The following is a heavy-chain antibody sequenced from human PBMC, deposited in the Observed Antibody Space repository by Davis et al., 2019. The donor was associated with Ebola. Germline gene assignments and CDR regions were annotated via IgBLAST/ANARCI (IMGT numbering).Heavy chain of an antibody. CDR1: GGTFSSYA. CDR2: IIPIFGTA. Sequence: AASVKVSCKASGGTFSSYAISWVRQAPGQGLEWMGGIIPIFGTANYAQKFQGRVTITADKSTSTAYMELRSLRSDDTAVYYCARGVYQLNHWGQGTLVTVSS. D-gene: IGHD2-2*01. CDR3: ARGVYQLNH. V-gene: IGHV1-69*06. J-gene: IGHJ5*02.